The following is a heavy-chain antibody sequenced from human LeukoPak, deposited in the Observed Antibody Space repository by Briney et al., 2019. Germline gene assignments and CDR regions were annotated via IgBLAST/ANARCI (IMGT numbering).Heavy chain of an antibody. CDR3: ARGVIVVVPAEAPFDY. J-gene: IGHJ4*02. CDR1: GYTFTGYY. Sequence: APVKVSCKASGYTFTGYYMHWVRQAPGQGLEWMGWINPNSGGTNYAQKFQGRVTMTRDTSISTAYMELSRLRSDDTAVYYCARGVIVVVPAEAPFDYWGQGTLVTVSS. D-gene: IGHD2-2*01. V-gene: IGHV1-2*02. CDR2: INPNSGGT.